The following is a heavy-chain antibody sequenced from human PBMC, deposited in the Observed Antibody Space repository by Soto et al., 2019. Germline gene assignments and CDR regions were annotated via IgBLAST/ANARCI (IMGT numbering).Heavy chain of an antibody. V-gene: IGHV4-59*01. CDR1: GGSIRSYY. CDR2: IYYSGST. J-gene: IGHJ4*02. CDR3: AREKKGFDY. Sequence: SETLSLTCTVSGGSIRSYYWSWIRQPPGKGLEWIGYIYYSGSTNYNPSLKSRVTISVDTSISTAYMELSSLRSEDTAVYYCAREKKGFDYWGQGTLVTVSS.